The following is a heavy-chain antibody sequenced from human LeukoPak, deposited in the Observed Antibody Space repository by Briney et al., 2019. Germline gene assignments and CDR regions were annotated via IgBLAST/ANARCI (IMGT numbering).Heavy chain of an antibody. CDR3: AGATRADTAMVNFDY. V-gene: IGHV3-11*01. J-gene: IGHJ4*02. CDR2: ISSSGGTI. Sequence: GGSLRLSCAASGFTFSDYYMYWIRQAPGKGLEWVSSISSSGGTIYYADSVKGRFTIPRDNAKNSLYLQMNSLRAGDTAVYYCAGATRADTAMVNFDYWGQGTLVTVSS. CDR1: GFTFSDYY. D-gene: IGHD5-18*01.